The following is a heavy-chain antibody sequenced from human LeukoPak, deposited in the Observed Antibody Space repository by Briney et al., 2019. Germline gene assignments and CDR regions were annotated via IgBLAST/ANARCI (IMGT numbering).Heavy chain of an antibody. D-gene: IGHD2-2*01. Sequence: GASVKVSCKASGYTFTGYYMHWVRQAPGQGLEWMGWINPNSGGTNYAQKLQGRVTMTTDTSTSTAYMELRSLRSDDTAVYYCARDHRYCSSTSCFIYYYYGMDVWGQGTTVTVSS. J-gene: IGHJ6*02. CDR3: ARDHRYCSSTSCFIYYYYGMDV. CDR1: GYTFTGYY. V-gene: IGHV1-2*02. CDR2: INPNSGGT.